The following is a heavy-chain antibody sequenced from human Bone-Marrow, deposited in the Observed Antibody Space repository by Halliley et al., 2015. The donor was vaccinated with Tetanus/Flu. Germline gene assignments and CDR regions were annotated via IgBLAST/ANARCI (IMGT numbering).Heavy chain of an antibody. CDR3: SRDVLHKGGYGLDV. J-gene: IGHJ6*02. CDR2: IGGRDGNT. Sequence: VSSIGGRDGNTYYADSVKGRFTISRDNSKKTVYLQMNNLRIEDTAVYYCSRDVLHKGGYGLDVWGQGTTVTVSS. V-gene: IGHV3-23*01. D-gene: IGHD3-10*02.